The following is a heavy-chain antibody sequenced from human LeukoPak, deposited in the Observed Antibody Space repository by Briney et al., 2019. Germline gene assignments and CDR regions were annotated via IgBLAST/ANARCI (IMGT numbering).Heavy chain of an antibody. CDR1: GFSFSSYA. Sequence: PGASLRLSCAASGFSFSSYAMSWVRQAPGKGLEWVSAISGSGGSTYYADSVKGRFTISRDNSKNTVNLQMNSLRAEDTAVYYCAKRTTYGFVDYWGQGTLVTVSS. CDR3: AKRTTYGFVDY. J-gene: IGHJ4*02. D-gene: IGHD1-1*01. V-gene: IGHV3-23*01. CDR2: ISGSGGST.